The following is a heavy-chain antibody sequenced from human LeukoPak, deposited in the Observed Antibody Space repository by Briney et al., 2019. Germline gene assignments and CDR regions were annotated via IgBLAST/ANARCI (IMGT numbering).Heavy chain of an antibody. CDR3: ASRIVGATPAFDI. V-gene: IGHV1-69*13. CDR1: GGTFSSYA. J-gene: IGHJ3*02. Sequence: SVKVSCKASGGTFSSYAISWVRQAPGQGLEWMGGIVPIFGTANYAQKFQGRVTITADESTSTAYMELSSLRSEDTAVYYCASRIVGATPAFDIWGQGTMVTVSS. CDR2: IVPIFGTA. D-gene: IGHD1-26*01.